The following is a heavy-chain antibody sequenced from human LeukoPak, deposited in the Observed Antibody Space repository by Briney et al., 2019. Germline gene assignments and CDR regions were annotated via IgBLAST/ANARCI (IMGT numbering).Heavy chain of an antibody. Sequence: SETLSLTCTVSGGTISSYYWSWIRQPPGKGLEWIGYIYHSGNTNYNPSLKSRVTVAVDTSKNQFSLRLSSVTAADTAMYYCARETPESLFDYWGQGIQVTVSS. CDR3: ARETPESLFDY. CDR1: GGTISSYY. D-gene: IGHD1-14*01. V-gene: IGHV4-59*01. J-gene: IGHJ4*02. CDR2: IYHSGNT.